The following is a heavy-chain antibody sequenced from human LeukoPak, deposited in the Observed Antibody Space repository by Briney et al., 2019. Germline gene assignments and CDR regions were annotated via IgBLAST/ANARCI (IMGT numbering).Heavy chain of an antibody. CDR3: ARQHSGSWYFGY. CDR1: GGSISSYY. J-gene: IGHJ4*02. Sequence: SETLSLACTVSGGSISSYYWSWIRQPPGKGLEWIGYIYYSGSTNYNPSLKSRVTISVDTSKNQFSLKLSSVTAADTAVYYCARQHSGSWYFGYWGQGTLVTVSS. V-gene: IGHV4-59*08. CDR2: IYYSGST. D-gene: IGHD6-13*01.